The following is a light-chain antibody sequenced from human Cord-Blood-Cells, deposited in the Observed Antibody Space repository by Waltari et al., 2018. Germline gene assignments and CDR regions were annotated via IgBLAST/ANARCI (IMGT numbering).Light chain of an antibody. CDR2: EGS. CDR3: CSYAGSSTYV. Sequence: QSALTQPASVSGSPGQSITISCPGTSSDVGSYNLVSCYQQHQGKAPKLMIYEGSKRHSGVSNRFSGSKSGNTASLTISGLQAEDEADYYCCSYAGSSTYVFGTGTKVTVL. J-gene: IGLJ1*01. CDR1: SSDVGSYNL. V-gene: IGLV2-23*01.